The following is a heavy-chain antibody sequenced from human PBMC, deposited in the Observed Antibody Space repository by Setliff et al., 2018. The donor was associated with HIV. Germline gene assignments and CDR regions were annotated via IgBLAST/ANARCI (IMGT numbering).Heavy chain of an antibody. D-gene: IGHD5-18*01. J-gene: IGHJ4*02. V-gene: IGHV3-72*01. CDR3: SARYSYGPRFDY. Sequence: LSLSCAASGFTFSDHYMDWVRLAPGKGLEWVGRMTDKANSYTTEYAASVKGRFTISRDDSKSIAYLQMNSLKTEDTAMYYCSARYSYGPRFDYWGQGTLVTVSS. CDR1: GFTFSDHY. CDR2: MTDKANSYTT.